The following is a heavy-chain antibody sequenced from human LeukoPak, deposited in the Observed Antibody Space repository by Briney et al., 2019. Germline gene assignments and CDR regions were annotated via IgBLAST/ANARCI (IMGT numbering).Heavy chain of an antibody. V-gene: IGHV3-66*01. CDR1: GFAVSNNF. D-gene: IGHD2-21*02. J-gene: IGHJ6*02. Sequence: GGSLRLSCAASGFAVSNNFLSWVRQAPGKGLEWVSLIYGGGSTYYADSVKGRFTISRDNSKNTLYLQMNSLRAEDSAVYYCARGSCGGDCYYYYYGMDVWALGTTVTVSS. CDR2: IYGGGST. CDR3: ARGSCGGDCYYYYYGMDV.